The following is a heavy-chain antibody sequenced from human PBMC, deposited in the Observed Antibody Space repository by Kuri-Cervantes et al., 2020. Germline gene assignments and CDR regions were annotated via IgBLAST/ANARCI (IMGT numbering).Heavy chain of an antibody. CDR2: IKEDVNKK. D-gene: IGHD6-19*01. V-gene: IGHV3-7*01. CDR1: GFTFNTNW. CDR3: ARGYSGWSFDI. Sequence: GESLKISCAASGFTFNTNWMNWVRQAPGKGLEWVALIKEDVNKKYYLDSVKGRFTISRDNAKNSLYLQMNSLRAEDTAVYYCARGYSGWSFDIWGQGTMVTVSS. J-gene: IGHJ3*02.